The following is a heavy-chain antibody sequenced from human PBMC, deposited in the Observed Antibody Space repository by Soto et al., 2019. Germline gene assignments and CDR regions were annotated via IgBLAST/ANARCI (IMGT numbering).Heavy chain of an antibody. D-gene: IGHD1-7*01. CDR3: AKEVGRWNYVDWGYGMDV. V-gene: IGHV5-51*01. J-gene: IGHJ6*02. Sequence: GESLKISCQASGYKYNTYWIAWVRQVPGKGLEWMGIICPGDSETRYSPSFEGQVTISVDKSVTTAYLHWSSLKASDSGIYYCAKEVGRWNYVDWGYGMDVWGQGTTVTVSS. CDR1: GYKYNTYW. CDR2: ICPGDSET.